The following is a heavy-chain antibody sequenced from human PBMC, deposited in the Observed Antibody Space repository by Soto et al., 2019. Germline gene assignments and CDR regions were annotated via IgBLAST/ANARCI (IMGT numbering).Heavy chain of an antibody. CDR1: GGSISSYY. CDR3: ARRYGGNLDY. CDR2: IYYSGST. J-gene: IGHJ4*02. Sequence: QVQLQESGPGLVKPSETLSLTCTVSGGSISSYYWSWIRQPPGKGLEWIGYIYYSGSTNYNPSLKSRVIITVDTSKQQFALKLISVTAADTAVYYCARRYGGNLDYWGLGTLVTVSS. V-gene: IGHV4-59*08. D-gene: IGHD1-26*01.